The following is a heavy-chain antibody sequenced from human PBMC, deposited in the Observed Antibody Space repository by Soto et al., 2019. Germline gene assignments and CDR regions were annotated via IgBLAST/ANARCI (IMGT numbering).Heavy chain of an antibody. V-gene: IGHV1-58*02. J-gene: IGHJ3*02. CDR3: AARKAFVYGAFDI. D-gene: IGHD3-10*01. CDR2: IVVGSGNT. CDR1: GFTFTSSA. Sequence: ASVKVSCKASGFTFTSSAMQWVRQARGQRLEWIGWIVVGSGNTNYAQKFQERVTITRDMSTSTAYMELSSLRSEDTAVYYCAARKAFVYGAFDIWGQGTMVTVSS.